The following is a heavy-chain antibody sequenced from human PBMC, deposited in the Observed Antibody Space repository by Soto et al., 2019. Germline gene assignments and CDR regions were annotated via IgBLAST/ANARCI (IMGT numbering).Heavy chain of an antibody. CDR3: AILEEYYDILTGVNPLS. CDR1: GGSIISIIYY. CDR2: IYYSGST. D-gene: IGHD3-9*01. J-gene: IGHJ4*02. V-gene: IGHV4-39*01. Sequence: SETLCLTCTFSGGSIISIIYYLCFIRQPPWKGLEWIGSIYYSGSTYYNPSLKIRVTISLDTYKNQFSLKLSSVTAADTAVYYCAILEEYYDILTGVNPLSWGTGTMVHVSS.